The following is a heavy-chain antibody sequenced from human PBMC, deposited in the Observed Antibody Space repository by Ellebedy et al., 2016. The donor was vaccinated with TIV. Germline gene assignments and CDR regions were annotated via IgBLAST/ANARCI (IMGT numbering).Heavy chain of an antibody. Sequence: GESLKISCAASGFTFSSYWMHWVRQAPGKGLVWVSRINSDGSSTSYAESVKGRFTISRDNAKNTLYLQMNSLRAEDTAVYYCARSRVGYNFIGDYWGQGTLVTVSS. CDR3: ARSRVGYNFIGDY. D-gene: IGHD5-24*01. V-gene: IGHV3-74*01. CDR2: INSDGSST. CDR1: GFTFSSYW. J-gene: IGHJ4*02.